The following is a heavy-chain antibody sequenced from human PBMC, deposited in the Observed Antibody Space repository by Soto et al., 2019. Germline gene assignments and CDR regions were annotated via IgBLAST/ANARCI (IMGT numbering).Heavy chain of an antibody. Sequence: QVQLVQSGAEVKKPGSSVKVSCKSSGGTFSNSPISWERQAPGQGLEWVGGVIPVFRTANYAQKFQGRVTITADESTNTAYMVLSSLRSGDTAVYYCARSRFVVGVTEDYYGMDVWGQGTTVTVSS. V-gene: IGHV1-69*12. CDR3: ARSRFVVGVTEDYYGMDV. D-gene: IGHD2-15*01. J-gene: IGHJ6*02. CDR2: VIPVFRTA. CDR1: GGTFSNSP.